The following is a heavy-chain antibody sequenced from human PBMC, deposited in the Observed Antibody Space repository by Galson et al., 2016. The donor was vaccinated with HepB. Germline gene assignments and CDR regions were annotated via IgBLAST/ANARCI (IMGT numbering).Heavy chain of an antibody. CDR3: AREPGYNYGFTWGY. CDR1: GFTFSTYW. J-gene: IGHJ4*02. V-gene: IGHV3-7*01. D-gene: IGHD5-18*01. Sequence: SLRPSCAASGFTFSTYWMTWVRQAPGKGLEWVANIKQDGSERYYVDSVRGRFTISRDNAKNSLYLQMNSLRAEDAAVYYCAREPGYNYGFTWGYWGQGTRVTVSS. CDR2: IKQDGSER.